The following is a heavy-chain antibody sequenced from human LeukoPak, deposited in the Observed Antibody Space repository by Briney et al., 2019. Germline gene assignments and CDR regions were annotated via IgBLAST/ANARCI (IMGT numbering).Heavy chain of an antibody. D-gene: IGHD1-26*01. J-gene: IGHJ4*02. CDR3: ARRPTTNFDF. V-gene: IGHV5-51*01. Sequence: GASREISFQSSGYKFSNYGIAWLRQMPGKGPEWMGTIYPDDTDARYSPSFQGQVTLSVDKSVTTAYLQWSSLKASDTAIYYCARRPTTNFDFWGQGPLVTVSS. CDR1: GYKFSNYG. CDR2: IYPDDTDA.